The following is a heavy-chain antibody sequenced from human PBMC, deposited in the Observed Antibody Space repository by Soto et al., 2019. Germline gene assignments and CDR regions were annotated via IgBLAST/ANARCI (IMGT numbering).Heavy chain of an antibody. J-gene: IGHJ4*02. CDR3: ARGPGGSYYWFDY. CDR1: GYTFTSYY. Sequence: ASVKVSCKASGYTFTSYYMHWVRQAPGQGLEWMGIINASGGSTGYAQKFQGRVTVTRDTSASTVYMELSSLRSEDTAVYYCARGPGGSYYWFDYWGQGTLVTVSS. CDR2: INASGGST. V-gene: IGHV1-46*01. D-gene: IGHD1-26*01.